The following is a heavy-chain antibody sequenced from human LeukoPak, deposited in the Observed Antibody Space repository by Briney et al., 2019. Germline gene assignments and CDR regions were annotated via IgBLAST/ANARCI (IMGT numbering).Heavy chain of an antibody. Sequence: GGSLRLSCATSGFTLSGADMHWVRQVSGKGLEWVGRIRSKGNKYATEYAASVKGRFTISRDDSKNTAYLQMNSLKTEDTAVYYCIHYGSGSYSTDYWGQGTQVTVSS. D-gene: IGHD3-10*01. CDR2: IRSKGNKYAT. CDR1: GFTLSGAD. J-gene: IGHJ4*02. CDR3: IHYGSGSYSTDY. V-gene: IGHV3-73*01.